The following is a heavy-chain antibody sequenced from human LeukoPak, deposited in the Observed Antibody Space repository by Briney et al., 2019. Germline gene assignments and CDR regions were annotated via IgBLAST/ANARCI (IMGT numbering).Heavy chain of an antibody. CDR3: GRGGQIGLLPFDY. CDR1: GGSISGYY. Sequence: PSETPSLTCSVSGGSISGYYWSWIRQPPGKGLEWIGYIYSSGSTKYNPSLTSRVTISVDTSKNQFSLKLTSVTAADTAVYYCGRGGQIGLLPFDYWGQGTLVTVSS. CDR2: IYSSGST. D-gene: IGHD2-15*01. J-gene: IGHJ4*02. V-gene: IGHV4-59*01.